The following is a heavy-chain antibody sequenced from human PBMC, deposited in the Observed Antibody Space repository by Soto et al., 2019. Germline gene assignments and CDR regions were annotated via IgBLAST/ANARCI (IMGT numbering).Heavy chain of an antibody. CDR3: ARDWDPDLRGAFDI. V-gene: IGHV3-30*04. D-gene: IGHD3-10*01. CDR2: ISYDGSNK. J-gene: IGHJ3*02. Sequence: GGSLRLSCAASGFTFSSYAMHWVRQAPGKGLEWVAVISYDGSNKYYAESVKGRFTISRDNSKNTLYLQMNSLRAEDTAVYYCARDWDPDLRGAFDIWGQGTMVTVSS. CDR1: GFTFSSYA.